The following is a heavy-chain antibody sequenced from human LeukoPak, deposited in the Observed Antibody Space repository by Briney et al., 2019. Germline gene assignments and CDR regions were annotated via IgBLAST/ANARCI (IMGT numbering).Heavy chain of an antibody. J-gene: IGHJ3*02. Sequence: SETLSLTCTVSGGSISSGGYYWSWIRQPPGKGLGWIGYISYSGSTNNYNPSLKSRVIISVNTSNNQFSLKLTSVTAADTAIYYCARDASGEAFDIWGQGTMVTVSS. V-gene: IGHV4-61*08. CDR3: ARDASGEAFDI. CDR1: GGSISSGGYY. CDR2: ISYSGSTN. D-gene: IGHD3-10*01.